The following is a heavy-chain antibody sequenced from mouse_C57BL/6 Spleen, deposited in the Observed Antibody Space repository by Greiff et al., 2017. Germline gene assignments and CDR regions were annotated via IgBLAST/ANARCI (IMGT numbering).Heavy chain of an antibody. CDR1: GYSFTDYN. Sequence: VQLKQSGPELVKPGASVQISCKASGYSFTDYNMNWVKQSNGKSLEWIGVINPNYGTTSYNQKFKGKATLAVDQSSSTAYMQLNSLTSEDSAVYYCEIRTWADYWGQGTTLTVYS. V-gene: IGHV1-39*01. CDR3: EIRTWADY. CDR2: INPNYGTT. J-gene: IGHJ2*01.